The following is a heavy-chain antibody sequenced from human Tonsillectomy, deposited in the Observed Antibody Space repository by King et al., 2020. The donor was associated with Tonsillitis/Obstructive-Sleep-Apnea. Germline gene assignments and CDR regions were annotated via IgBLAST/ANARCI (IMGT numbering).Heavy chain of an antibody. CDR1: GYSFTSYW. D-gene: IGHD6-13*01. V-gene: IGHV5-10-1*01. CDR3: ARGGILSAGAPDF. J-gene: IGHJ4*02. CDR2: IDPSDSYT. Sequence: VQLVQFGVEVKKPGESLRISCKGSGYSFTSYWISWVRQMPGKGLEWMGRIDPSDSYTNYSPSFQGHVTISADKSISTAYLQGSSLKASDTAMYCCARGGILSAGAPDFWGQGTLVTVSS.